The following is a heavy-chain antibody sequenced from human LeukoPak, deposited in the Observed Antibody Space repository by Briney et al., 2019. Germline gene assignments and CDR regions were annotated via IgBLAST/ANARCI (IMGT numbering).Heavy chain of an antibody. CDR2: INHSGST. J-gene: IGHJ6*02. CDR1: GFTFSDYY. CDR3: ARGRRGSSRTHYYYYYGMDV. D-gene: IGHD1-26*01. Sequence: GSLRLSCAASGFTFSDYYMSWIRQPPGKGLEWIGEINHSGSTNYNPSLKSRVTISVDTSKNQFSLKLSSVTAADTAVYYCARGRRGSSRTHYYYYYGMDVWGQGTTVTVSS. V-gene: IGHV4-34*01.